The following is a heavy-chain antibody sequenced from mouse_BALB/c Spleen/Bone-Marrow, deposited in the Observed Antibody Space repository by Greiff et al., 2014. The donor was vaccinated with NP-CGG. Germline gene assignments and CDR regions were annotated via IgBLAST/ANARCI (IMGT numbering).Heavy chain of an antibody. CDR2: IYPSDSYT. CDR1: GYTFTSYW. Sequence: QVQLQQSRMQLVGCKTSVKLSCKASGYTFTSYWINWVKQRPGQGLEWIGNIYPSDSYTNYNQKFKDKATLTVDKSSSTAYMHLSSPTSEDSAVYYCTRDDGGFAYWGQGTLVTVSA. J-gene: IGHJ3*01. CDR3: TRDDGGFAY. V-gene: IGHV1-69*02. D-gene: IGHD1-1*02.